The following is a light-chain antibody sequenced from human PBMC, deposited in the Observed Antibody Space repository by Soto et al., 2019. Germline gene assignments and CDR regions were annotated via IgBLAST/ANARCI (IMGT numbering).Light chain of an antibody. CDR1: SSDVGSYNL. CDR2: EDI. J-gene: IGLJ2*01. V-gene: IGLV2-23*01. Sequence: QSALTQPASVSGSPGQSITISCTGTSSDVGSYNLVSWYQQHPGKAPKLMIYEDIERPSGVSNRFSGSKSGNTASLRISGLQTEDEADYYCCSYAGGTSVVFGGGTKLTVL. CDR3: CSYAGGTSVV.